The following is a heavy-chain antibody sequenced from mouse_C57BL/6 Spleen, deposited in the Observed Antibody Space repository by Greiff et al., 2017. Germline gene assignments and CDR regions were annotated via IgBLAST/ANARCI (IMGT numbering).Heavy chain of an antibody. Sequence: QVQLQQSGAELVRPGASVTLSCKASGYTFTDYEMHWVKQTPVHGLEWIGAIDPETGGTAYNQKFKGKAILTADKSSSTAYMELRSLTSEDSAVYYCTSYYSKYYAMDDWGKGTSVTVSS. V-gene: IGHV1-15*01. CDR2: IDPETGGT. CDR1: GYTFTDYE. D-gene: IGHD2-5*01. CDR3: TSYYSKYYAMDD. J-gene: IGHJ4*01.